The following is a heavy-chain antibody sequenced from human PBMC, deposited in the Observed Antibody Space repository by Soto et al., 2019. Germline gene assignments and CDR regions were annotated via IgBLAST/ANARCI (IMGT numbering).Heavy chain of an antibody. D-gene: IGHD3-10*01. V-gene: IGHV3-33*01. CDR2: IWYDGSNK. Sequence: GGSLRLSCAASGFTFSSYGMHWVRQAPGKGLEWVAVIWYDGSNKYYADSVKGRFTISRDNSKNTLYLQMNSLTVDDTAIYYCAAPRDEYGSGVSWFTYGMDIWGQGTTVTVSS. CDR1: GFTFSSYG. J-gene: IGHJ6*02. CDR3: AAPRDEYGSGVSWFTYGMDI.